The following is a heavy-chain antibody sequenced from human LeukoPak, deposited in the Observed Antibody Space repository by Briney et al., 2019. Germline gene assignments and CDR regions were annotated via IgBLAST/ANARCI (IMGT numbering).Heavy chain of an antibody. D-gene: IGHD6-19*01. CDR1: GGTFISYA. CDR3: ARDGDPYTSGWPEY. J-gene: IGHJ4*02. CDR2: IIPIFGTA. Sequence: SVKVSCKASGGTFISYAISWVRQAPGQGLEWMGGIIPIFGTANYAQKFQGRVTITADESTSTAYMELSSLRSDDTAIYYCARDGDPYTSGWPEYWGQGTLVTVSS. V-gene: IGHV1-69*13.